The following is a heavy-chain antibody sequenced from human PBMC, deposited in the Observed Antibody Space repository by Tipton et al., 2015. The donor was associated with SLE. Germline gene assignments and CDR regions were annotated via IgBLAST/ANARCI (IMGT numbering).Heavy chain of an antibody. D-gene: IGHD3-16*01. Sequence: GSLRISCAASGFTFSSYGMHWVRQAPGKGLEWVAFIRYDGSNKYYADSVKGRFTISRDNSRNTLSLQMNSLRAEDTAVYYCAKAPTFRGGYLGMDVWGQGTTVTVSS. CDR2: IRYDGSNK. V-gene: IGHV3-30*02. CDR3: AKAPTFRGGYLGMDV. J-gene: IGHJ6*02. CDR1: GFTFSSYG.